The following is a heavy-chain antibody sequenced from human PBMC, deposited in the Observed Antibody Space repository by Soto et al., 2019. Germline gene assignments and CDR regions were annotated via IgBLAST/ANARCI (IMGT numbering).Heavy chain of an antibody. CDR2: IKQDGSEK. J-gene: IGHJ4*02. Sequence: EVQLVESGGGLVQPGGSLRISCAASGFTFSNYWMTWVRQAPGKGPEWVANIKQDGSEKYYVDSVKGRFTISRDNAKNSLFLQMNSLTAENTAVYYRARRPPSATYYGVFDFWGQRTLVTVSS. D-gene: IGHD4-17*01. V-gene: IGHV3-7*01. CDR1: GFTFSNYW. CDR3: ARRPPSATYYGVFDF.